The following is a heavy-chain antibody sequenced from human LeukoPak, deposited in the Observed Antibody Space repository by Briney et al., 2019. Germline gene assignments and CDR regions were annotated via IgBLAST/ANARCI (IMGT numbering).Heavy chain of an antibody. CDR2: INPNSGGT. V-gene: IGHV1-2*02. CDR1: GYTFTSYY. D-gene: IGHD3-10*01. CDR3: ARVAIGRYYYDSGTIAFDI. Sequence: ASVKVSCKASGYTFTSYYMHWVRQAPGQGLEWMGWINPNSGGTNYAQKFQGRVTMTRDTSISTAYMELSRLRPDDTAVYYCARVAIGRYYYDSGTIAFDIWGQGTMVTVSS. J-gene: IGHJ3*02.